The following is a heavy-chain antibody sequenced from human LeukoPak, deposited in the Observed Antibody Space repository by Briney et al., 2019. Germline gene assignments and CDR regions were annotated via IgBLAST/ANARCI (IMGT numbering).Heavy chain of an antibody. Sequence: PGGSLRLSCAASGFTFSSYGMHWVRQAPGKGLEWVAVIWYDGSNKYYADSVKGRFTISRDNSKNTLYLQMNSLRAEDTAVYYCARDNDAHYYDSRGYPYRGQGTLVTVSS. CDR3: ARDNDAHYYDSRGYPY. CDR1: GFTFSSYG. V-gene: IGHV3-33*08. CDR2: IWYDGSNK. J-gene: IGHJ4*02. D-gene: IGHD3-22*01.